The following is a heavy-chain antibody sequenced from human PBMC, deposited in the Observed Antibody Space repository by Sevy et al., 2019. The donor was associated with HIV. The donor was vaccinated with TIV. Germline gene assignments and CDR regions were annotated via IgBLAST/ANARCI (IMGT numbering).Heavy chain of an antibody. CDR3: AKEDSNGVCYSS. CDR1: GFTFSIYT. J-gene: IGHJ5*02. D-gene: IGHD2-21*01. V-gene: IGHV3-21*01. CDR2: ISPTSSYI. Sequence: GGSLRLSCAASGFTFSIYTLNWVRQAPGKGLEWVSSISPTSSYIYYADSVKGRFSISRDNAKNSLFLHMNSLRADDTAIYYCAKEDSNGVCYSSWGQGTLVTVSS.